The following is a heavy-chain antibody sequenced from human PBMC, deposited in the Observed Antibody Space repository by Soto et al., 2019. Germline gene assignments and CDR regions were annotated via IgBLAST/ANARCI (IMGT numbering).Heavy chain of an antibody. Sequence: SVKVSCKASGGTFSSYAISWVRQAPGQGLEWMGGIIPIFGTANYAQKFQGRVTITADESTSTAYMELSSLRSEDTAVYYCARALHPFDFWTRLHYYYYGMDVWGQGTTVTVSS. D-gene: IGHD3-3*01. CDR1: GGTFSSYA. V-gene: IGHV1-69*13. J-gene: IGHJ6*02. CDR2: IIPIFGTA. CDR3: ARALHPFDFWTRLHYYYYGMDV.